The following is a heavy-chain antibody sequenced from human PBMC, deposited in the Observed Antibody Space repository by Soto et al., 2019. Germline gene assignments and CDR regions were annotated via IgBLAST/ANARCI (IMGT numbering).Heavy chain of an antibody. CDR3: ARAVAVAADFDY. Sequence: QVQLVQSGAEEKKPGASVKVSCKASGYTFTGYAMHWVRQAPGHRLEWMGWSNAGNGNTKYSQKFQGRVTITRDTSASAAYMELSSLRSEDTAVHYCARAVAVAADFDYWGQGTLVTVSS. D-gene: IGHD6-19*01. CDR2: SNAGNGNT. CDR1: GYTFTGYA. V-gene: IGHV1-3*05. J-gene: IGHJ4*02.